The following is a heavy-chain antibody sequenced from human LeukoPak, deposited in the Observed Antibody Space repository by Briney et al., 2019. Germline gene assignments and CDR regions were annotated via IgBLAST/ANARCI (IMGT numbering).Heavy chain of an antibody. D-gene: IGHD2-15*01. V-gene: IGHV4-31*03. CDR3: AREVGYCSGGSCYRGTGNWFDP. Sequence: SETLSLTCTVSGGSISSGGYYWSWIRQHPGTGLEWIGYIYYSGSTYYNPSLKSRVTISVDTSKNQFSLKLSSVTAADTAVYYCAREVGYCSGGSCYRGTGNWFDPWGQGTLVTVSS. J-gene: IGHJ5*02. CDR1: GGSISSGGYY. CDR2: IYYSGST.